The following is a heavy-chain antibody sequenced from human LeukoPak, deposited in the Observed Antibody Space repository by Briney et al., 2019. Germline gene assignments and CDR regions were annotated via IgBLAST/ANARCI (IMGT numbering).Heavy chain of an antibody. V-gene: IGHV1-3*01. Sequence: ASVKVSCKASGYTFTTYAMHWVRQAPGQRLEWMGWINAGNGNTKYSQKFQGRVTISRDTSASTAYMELSSLRSEDTAVYYCASTGIWFGELPLDYWGQGTLVTVPS. CDR1: GYTFTTYA. D-gene: IGHD3-10*01. CDR2: INAGNGNT. CDR3: ASTGIWFGELPLDY. J-gene: IGHJ4*02.